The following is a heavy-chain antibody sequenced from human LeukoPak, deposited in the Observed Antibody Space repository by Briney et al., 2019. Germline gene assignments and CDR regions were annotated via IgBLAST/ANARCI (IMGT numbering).Heavy chain of an antibody. CDR1: GYALTEED. V-gene: IGHV1-2*02. CDR2: INPSSGGT. Sequence: ASVKVSCKTSGYALTEEDMHWGRQAPGQGLEWMGWINPSSGGTNYAQKFQGRVTMTRDTSISAAYMELSRLTCDDTAVFYCAKPHESAKSSGWYVFHHWGQGTLVTVSS. CDR3: AKPHESAKSSGWYVFHH. D-gene: IGHD6-19*01. J-gene: IGHJ4*02.